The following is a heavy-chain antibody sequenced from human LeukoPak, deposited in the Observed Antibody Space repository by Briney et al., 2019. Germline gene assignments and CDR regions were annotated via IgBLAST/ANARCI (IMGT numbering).Heavy chain of an antibody. V-gene: IGHV4-59*01. J-gene: IGHJ4*02. CDR1: GVSISSYY. D-gene: IGHD6-13*01. Sequence: SETLSLTCTVSGVSISSYYWSWIRQPPGKGLEWIGYIYYSGRTNYNPSLKSRVTISVDTSKSQSSLKLSSVTAADTAVYYCARLIAAAAAFDYWGQGTLVPVSS. CDR3: ARLIAAAAAFDY. CDR2: IYYSGRT.